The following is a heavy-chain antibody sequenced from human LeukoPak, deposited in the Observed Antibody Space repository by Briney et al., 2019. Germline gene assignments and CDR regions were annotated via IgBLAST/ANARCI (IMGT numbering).Heavy chain of an antibody. Sequence: GGSLRLSCAAPGFTFSTYAMHWVRQAPGKGLEGVAVIWYDGSNKNYVDSVKGRFTISRDNAKNTLYLQMNSLRAEDTAVYYCARDYDWGQGILVTVSS. D-gene: IGHD3-16*01. J-gene: IGHJ4*02. CDR1: GFTFSTYA. CDR3: ARDYD. CDR2: IWYDGSNK. V-gene: IGHV3-33*01.